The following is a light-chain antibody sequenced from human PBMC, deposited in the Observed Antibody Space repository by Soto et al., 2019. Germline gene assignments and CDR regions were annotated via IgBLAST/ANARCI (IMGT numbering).Light chain of an antibody. CDR1: QSIATH. V-gene: IGKV1-39*01. CDR2: GAS. J-gene: IGKJ4*01. Sequence: DIQMTQSPSSLSASVGDRVTLTCRASQSIATHLNWYQHRPGKAPELVIYGASNLQSGVPSRFRGSGSGTDFFLTINSLQPEDVATYYCQQGYGSPLTFGGGTKVE. CDR3: QQGYGSPLT.